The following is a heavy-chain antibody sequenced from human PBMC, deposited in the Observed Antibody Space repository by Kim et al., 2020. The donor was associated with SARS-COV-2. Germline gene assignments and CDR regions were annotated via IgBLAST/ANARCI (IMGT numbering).Heavy chain of an antibody. V-gene: IGHV4-34*01. J-gene: IGHJ6*02. Sequence: SETLSLTCAVYGGSFSGYYWSWIRQPPGKGLEWIGEINHSGSTNYNPSLKSRVTISVDTSKNQFSLKLSSVTAADTAVYYCARATRVAVAGNLYYYYGMDVWGQGTTVTVSS. CDR2: INHSGST. CDR1: GGSFSGYY. D-gene: IGHD6-19*01. CDR3: ARATRVAVAGNLYYYYGMDV.